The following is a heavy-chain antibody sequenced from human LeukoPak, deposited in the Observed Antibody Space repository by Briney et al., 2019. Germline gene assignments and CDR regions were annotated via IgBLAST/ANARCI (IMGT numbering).Heavy chain of an antibody. CDR3: ASPNGDYVIDY. CDR2: IYYSGST. V-gene: IGHV4-39*01. J-gene: IGHJ4*02. Sequence: SETLSLTCTVSGGSISSSSYYWGWIRQPPGKGPEWIGSIYYSGSTYYNPSLESRVTISVDTSKNQFSLKLSSVTAADTAVYYCASPNGDYVIDYWGQGTLVTVSS. D-gene: IGHD4-17*01. CDR1: GGSISSSSYY.